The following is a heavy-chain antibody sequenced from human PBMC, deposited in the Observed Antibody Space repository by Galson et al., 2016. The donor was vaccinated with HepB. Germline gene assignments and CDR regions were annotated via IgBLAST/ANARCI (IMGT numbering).Heavy chain of an antibody. D-gene: IGHD3-10*01. CDR2: ISSTGNTI. J-gene: IGHJ6*04. CDR1: GFTFSSYS. V-gene: IGHV3-48*01. Sequence: SLRLSCAVSGFTFSSYSLNWVRQAPGKGLEWLSYISSTGNTIYYTDSVKVRFTISTDNAQKSLSLQMNSLRAEDTAVYYCARDFRVVQGEITTYHGMDVWGKGTTVTVSS. CDR3: ARDFRVVQGEITTYHGMDV.